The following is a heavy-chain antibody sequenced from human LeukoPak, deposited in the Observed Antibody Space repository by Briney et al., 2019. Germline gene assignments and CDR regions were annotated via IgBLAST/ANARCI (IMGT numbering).Heavy chain of an antibody. CDR2: INHSGST. CDR3: ARADLMA. V-gene: IGHV4-34*01. D-gene: IGHD5-24*01. Sequence: SETLSLTCAVYGGSFSGYYWSWIRQPPGKGLEWIGEINHSGSTNYNPSLKSRVTMSVDTSKNQFSLKLSSVTAADTAVYYCARADLMAWGQGTLVTVSS. CDR1: GGSFSGYY. J-gene: IGHJ4*02.